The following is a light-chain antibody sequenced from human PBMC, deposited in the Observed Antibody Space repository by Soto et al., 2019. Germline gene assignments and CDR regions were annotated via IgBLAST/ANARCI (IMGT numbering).Light chain of an antibody. Sequence: EIVMTQSPATLSVSPGERATLSCRASQSVSNYLAWYQQKPGQTPRLLIYGASTRATGIPARFSGSGSGTEFTLTISSLQSEDFAVYYWHQYNNWPQGAFGPGTKVEIK. CDR1: QSVSNY. CDR2: GAS. V-gene: IGKV3-15*01. J-gene: IGKJ1*01. CDR3: HQYNNWPQGA.